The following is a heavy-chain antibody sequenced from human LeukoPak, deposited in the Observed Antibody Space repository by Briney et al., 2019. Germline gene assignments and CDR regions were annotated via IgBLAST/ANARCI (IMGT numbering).Heavy chain of an antibody. J-gene: IGHJ4*02. CDR1: GGSFSGYY. D-gene: IGHD3-3*01. V-gene: IGHV4-34*01. CDR2: INHSGST. Sequence: SETLSLTCAVYGGSFSGYYWSWIRQPPGKGLEWIGEINHSGSTNYNPSLKSRVTISVDTSKNQFSLKLTSVTAADTAVYYCARQNGVCLFILPGGQGTLVTVSS. CDR3: ARQNGVCLFILP.